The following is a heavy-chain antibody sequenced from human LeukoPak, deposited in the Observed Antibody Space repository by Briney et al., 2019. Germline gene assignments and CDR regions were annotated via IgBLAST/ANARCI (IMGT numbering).Heavy chain of an antibody. CDR3: ARSVGATTPIDY. Sequence: PGGSLRLSCAASGFTFDDCTMHWVRQAPGKGLEWVSLISWDGGSTYYADSVKGRFTISRDNSKNSLYLQMNSLRTEDTALYYCARSVGATTPIDYWGQGTLVTVSS. CDR2: ISWDGGST. D-gene: IGHD1-26*01. V-gene: IGHV3-43*01. J-gene: IGHJ4*02. CDR1: GFTFDDCT.